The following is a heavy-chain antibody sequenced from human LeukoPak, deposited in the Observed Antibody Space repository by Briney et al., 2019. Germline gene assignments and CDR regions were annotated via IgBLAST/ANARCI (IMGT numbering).Heavy chain of an antibody. CDR3: ARDTPCRIAAGGYFDY. Sequence: GASVKVSCKASGYTFTSYGISWVRQAPGQGLEWMGWISAYNGNTNYAQKLQGRVTMTTDTSTSTAYMELRSLRSDDTAVYYCARDTPCRIAAGGYFDYWGQGTLVTVSS. D-gene: IGHD6-13*01. CDR2: ISAYNGNT. V-gene: IGHV1-18*01. J-gene: IGHJ4*02. CDR1: GYTFTSYG.